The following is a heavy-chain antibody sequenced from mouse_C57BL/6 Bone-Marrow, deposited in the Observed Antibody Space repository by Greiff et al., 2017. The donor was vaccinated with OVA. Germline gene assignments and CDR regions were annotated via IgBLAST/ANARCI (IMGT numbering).Heavy chain of an antibody. CDR1: GYAFSSSW. V-gene: IGHV1-82*01. CDR2: IYPGDGDT. J-gene: IGHJ2*01. Sequence: QVQLQQSGPELVKPGASVKISCKASGYAFSSSWMNWVKQRPGKGLEWIGRIYPGDGDTNYNGKFKGKATLTADKSSSTAYMQLSSLTSEDSAVYFCAREDWPYLDYWGQGTTLTVSS. D-gene: IGHD4-1*01. CDR3: AREDWPYLDY.